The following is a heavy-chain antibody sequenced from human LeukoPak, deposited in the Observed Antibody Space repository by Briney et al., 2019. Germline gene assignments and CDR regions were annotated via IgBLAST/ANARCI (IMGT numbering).Heavy chain of an antibody. V-gene: IGHV3-21*01. CDR2: ISSCSRFI. D-gene: IGHD5-18*01. CDR3: ARDRDTAMVSNAFDG. Sequence: GGSLRLSCAASGISFSNYSMNWLPQAPGEGLEWVSLISSCSRFIYCAHSVKVRFTISRDNAKNALYPKMNSLRAEDTAVYYCARDRDTAMVSNAFDGWGQGTMVTVSS. CDR1: GISFSNYS. J-gene: IGHJ3*01.